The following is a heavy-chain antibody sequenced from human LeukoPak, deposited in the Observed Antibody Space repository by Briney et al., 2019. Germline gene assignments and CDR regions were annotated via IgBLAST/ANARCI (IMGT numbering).Heavy chain of an antibody. CDR3: ARDFLDYHYGMDV. Sequence: GGSLRLSCAASGFTFSSYAMHWVRQAPGKGLEWVAVISYDGSNKYYADSVKGRFTISRDNSKNTLYLQMNSLRAEDTAVYYCARDFLDYHYGMDVWGQGTTVTVSS. V-gene: IGHV3-30-3*01. CDR2: ISYDGSNK. CDR1: GFTFSSYA. J-gene: IGHJ6*02. D-gene: IGHD2/OR15-2a*01.